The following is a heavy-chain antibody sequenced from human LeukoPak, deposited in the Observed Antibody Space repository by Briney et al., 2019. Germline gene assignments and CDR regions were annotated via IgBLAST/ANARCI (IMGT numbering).Heavy chain of an antibody. J-gene: IGHJ4*02. V-gene: IGHV3-49*04. Sequence: GGSLRLSCTASGFTFGDYAMIWVRQAPGKGLEWVGFIRSKAYGGTTEYAASVKGRFTISRDDSKNIAYLQMNSLKTEDTAVYYCTRDLRVRGYSYGSFDFWGQGTLVTVSS. CDR3: TRDLRVRGYSYGSFDF. D-gene: IGHD5-18*01. CDR1: GFTFGDYA. CDR2: IRSKAYGGTT.